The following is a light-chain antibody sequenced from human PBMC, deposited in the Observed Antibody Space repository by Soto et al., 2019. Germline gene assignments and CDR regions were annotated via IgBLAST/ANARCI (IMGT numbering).Light chain of an antibody. J-gene: IGKJ2*01. CDR1: QSMSRW. CDR2: KAS. CDR3: QKYSTSPYN. V-gene: IGKV1-5*03. Sequence: DIQMTQSPYTLSASVGDRVTITCRASQSMSRWLAWYQQKPGKAPKLLIYKASTFESGVTLMFSGSGSGTEFTLTISSVQPDDSATYYCQKYSTSPYNFGQGTRLEIK.